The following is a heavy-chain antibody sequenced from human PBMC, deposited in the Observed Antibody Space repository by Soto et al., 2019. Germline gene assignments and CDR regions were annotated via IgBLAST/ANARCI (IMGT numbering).Heavy chain of an antibody. Sequence: EVQLLKSGRGLVQPGGSLRLSCAASGFTFHIYPMTWVRQTPGKGLEWVSTISRGADDTQYADSVKGRFTLTRDDSKKTLYLQLNGLRAEDTAVYYCARRGERWLPEDYWGQGTLVTVSS. V-gene: IGHV3-23*01. CDR3: ARRGERWLPEDY. CDR2: ISRGADDT. J-gene: IGHJ4*02. CDR1: GFTFHIYP. D-gene: IGHD6-19*01.